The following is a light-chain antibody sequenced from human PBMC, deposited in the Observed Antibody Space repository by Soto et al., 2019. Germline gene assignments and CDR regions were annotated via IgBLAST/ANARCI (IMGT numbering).Light chain of an antibody. CDR3: QQYNNWPPMYT. V-gene: IGKV3-15*01. CDR2: GAS. Sequence: EIVMTQSPATLSVSPGERATLSCRASQSVSSNLAWFQQKPDQPPRLLIYGASTRATAIPARFSGSGSGTEFTLTISSLQSEDFAVYYCQQYNNWPPMYTFGQGTKLEIK. CDR1: QSVSSN. J-gene: IGKJ2*01.